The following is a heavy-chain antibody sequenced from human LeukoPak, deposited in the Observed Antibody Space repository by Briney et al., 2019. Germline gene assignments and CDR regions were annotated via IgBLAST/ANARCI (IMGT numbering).Heavy chain of an antibody. Sequence: RASVKVSRKASGYTFTGYYMHWVRQAPGQGLEWMGWINPNSGGTNYAQKFQGRVTMTRDTSISTAYMELSRLRSDDTAVYYCAREEVRYFDWLEHFDYWGQGTLVTVSS. V-gene: IGHV1-2*02. CDR2: INPNSGGT. CDR3: AREEVRYFDWLEHFDY. J-gene: IGHJ4*02. CDR1: GYTFTGYY. D-gene: IGHD3-9*01.